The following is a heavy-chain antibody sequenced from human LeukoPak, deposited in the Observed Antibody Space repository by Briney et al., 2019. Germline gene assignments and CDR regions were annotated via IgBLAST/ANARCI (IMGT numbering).Heavy chain of an antibody. D-gene: IGHD1-1*01. CDR1: GGTFSSYA. CDR3: ATQRAEGVHLYYFDY. Sequence: GASVKASCKASGGTFSSYAISWVRQAPGQGLEWMGGIIPIFGTANYAQKFQGRVTITADESTSTAYMELSSLRSEDTAVYYCATQRAEGVHLYYFDYWGQGTLVTVSS. CDR2: IIPIFGTA. J-gene: IGHJ4*02. V-gene: IGHV1-69*01.